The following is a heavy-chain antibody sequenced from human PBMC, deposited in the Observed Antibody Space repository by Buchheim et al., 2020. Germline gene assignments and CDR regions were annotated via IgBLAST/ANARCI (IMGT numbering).Heavy chain of an antibody. J-gene: IGHJ4*02. CDR3: AKGPYGDNARLSRYFDY. V-gene: IGHV3-23*01. CDR2: FSDSGGST. CDR1: GFTFTNYA. D-gene: IGHD4-17*01. Sequence: EVQLLESGGGSVQPGGSLRLSCAASGFTFTNYAMSWVRQAPGKGLEWVSGFSDSGGSTYYADSVKVRFTISRENSKNMLYLQMNSLRADDTAIYYCAKGPYGDNARLSRYFDYWGQGTL.